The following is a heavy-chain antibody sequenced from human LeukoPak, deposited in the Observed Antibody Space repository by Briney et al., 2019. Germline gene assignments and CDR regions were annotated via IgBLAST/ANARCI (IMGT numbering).Heavy chain of an antibody. D-gene: IGHD3-10*01. CDR2: IYYSGST. Sequence: SETLSLTCTVSGGSISSSSYYWGWIRQPPGKGLEWIGSIYYSGSTYYNPSLKSRVTISVDTSKNQFSLKLRSVTAADTAVYYCARHGGVVRGQGSDAFDIWGQGTMVTVSS. J-gene: IGHJ3*02. V-gene: IGHV4-39*01. CDR3: ARHGGVVRGQGSDAFDI. CDR1: GGSISSSSYY.